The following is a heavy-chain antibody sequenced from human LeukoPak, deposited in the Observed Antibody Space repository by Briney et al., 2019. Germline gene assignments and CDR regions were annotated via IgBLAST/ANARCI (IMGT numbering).Heavy chain of an antibody. CDR1: GGSIINGTFY. D-gene: IGHD6-19*01. Sequence: PSETLSLTCTVSGGSIINGTFYWSWIRRPAGKGLEWIGRIYKTGSTDYNPSLKSRVTISIDTSKNQFSLTLSSVTAADTAIYYCAKDRGAEQLLTLDAIDLWGQGTMVTVS. V-gene: IGHV4-61*02. CDR3: AKDRGAEQLLTLDAIDL. CDR2: IYKTGST. J-gene: IGHJ3*01.